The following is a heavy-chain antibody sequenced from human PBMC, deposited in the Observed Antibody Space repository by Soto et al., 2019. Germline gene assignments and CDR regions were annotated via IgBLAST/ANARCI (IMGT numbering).Heavy chain of an antibody. V-gene: IGHV4-30-4*08. Sequence: PSETLSLTCTVSGASITSGDYYWSWIRQPPGKGLEWIGYIYHNGITYYNPSLQSRVTISVDTSKDQFSLKLSSVSATDTAVYYCARESSGRSGFLHGQDVWGQGTPVTVSS. CDR3: ARESSGRSGFLHGQDV. J-gene: IGHJ6*02. CDR1: GASITSGDYY. CDR2: IYHNGIT. D-gene: IGHD3-22*01.